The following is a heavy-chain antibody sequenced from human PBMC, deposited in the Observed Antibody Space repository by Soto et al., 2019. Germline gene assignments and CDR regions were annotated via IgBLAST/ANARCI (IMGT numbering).Heavy chain of an antibody. CDR3: AKEATNINNFDY. Sequence: LRLSCAASGFTFSNYEMNWVRQAPGKGLEWLSYISSSGSHKEYADSVKGRFTISRDNAKKSLYLQLNSLRAEDTAVYYCAKEATNINNFDYWGQGTLVTVSS. CDR1: GFTFSNYE. CDR2: ISSSGSHK. V-gene: IGHV3-48*03. J-gene: IGHJ4*02. D-gene: IGHD2-8*01.